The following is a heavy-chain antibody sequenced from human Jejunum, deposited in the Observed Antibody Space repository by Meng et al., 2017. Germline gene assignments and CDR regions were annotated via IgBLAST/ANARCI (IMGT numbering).Heavy chain of an antibody. CDR3: ARVSFIAAPGKGYYYAMDV. CDR1: GGFISSSNW. J-gene: IGHJ6*02. Sequence: QVQLQESGPGLEKPSGTLSLTCAVSGGFISSSNWWSWVRQPPGKGLEWIGEAYHSGTTNYNPSLTSRVSISVDKSRNHLSLNLRSVTAADTAVYYCARVSFIAAPGKGYYYAMDVWGQGTTVTVSS. V-gene: IGHV4-4*02. D-gene: IGHD6-13*01. CDR2: AYHSGTT.